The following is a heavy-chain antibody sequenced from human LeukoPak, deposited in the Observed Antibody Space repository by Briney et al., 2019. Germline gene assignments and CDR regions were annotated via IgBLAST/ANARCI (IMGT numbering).Heavy chain of an antibody. V-gene: IGHV4-39*01. J-gene: IGHJ5*02. CDR3: ARLTLQRSGIAAAGMVLDP. Sequence: SETLSLTCTVSGGSISSSSYYWGWIRQPPGKGLEWIGSIYYSGSTYYNPSLKSRVTISVDTSKNQFSLKLSSVTAADTAVYYCARLTLQRSGIAAAGMVLDPWGQGTLVTVSS. CDR1: GGSISSSSYY. D-gene: IGHD6-13*01. CDR2: IYYSGST.